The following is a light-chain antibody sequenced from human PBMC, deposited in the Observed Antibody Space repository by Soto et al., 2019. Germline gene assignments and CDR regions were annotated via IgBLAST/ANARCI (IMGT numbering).Light chain of an antibody. CDR3: QQYHNWPMYT. CDR1: RSVYSN. CDR2: GAS. V-gene: IGKV3-15*01. J-gene: IGKJ2*01. Sequence: IEMTQSTATLSMSPGERATVSCRASRSVYSNLAWYQQRPDQPPRLLMYGASTRAAGTPVRFSGSGSGTEFTLTISSLQPEDFAIYFCQQYHNWPMYTFGQGTKVEIK.